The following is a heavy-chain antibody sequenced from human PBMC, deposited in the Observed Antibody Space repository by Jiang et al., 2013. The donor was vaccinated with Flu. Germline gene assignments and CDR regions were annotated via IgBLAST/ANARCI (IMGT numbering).Heavy chain of an antibody. D-gene: IGHD2-2*01. CDR2: ISAYNGNT. CDR3: ARSPNVVVPAALLDY. V-gene: IGHV1-18*01. Sequence: GAEVKKPGASVKVSCKASGYTFTSYGTSWVRQAPGQGLEWMGWISAYNGNTNYAQKLQGRVTMTTDTSTSTAYMELRSLRSDDTAVYYCARSPNVVVPAALLDYWGQGTLVTVSS. CDR1: GYTFTSYG. J-gene: IGHJ4*02.